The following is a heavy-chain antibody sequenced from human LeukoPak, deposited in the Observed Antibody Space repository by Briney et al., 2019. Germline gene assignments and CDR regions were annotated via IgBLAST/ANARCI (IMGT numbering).Heavy chain of an antibody. Sequence: GGSLRLSCAASVFTFSSYAMSWVRQAPGKGLEWVSAISGSGGSTYYADSVKGRFTISRDNSKNTLYLQMNSLRAEDTAVYYCARGYSSGWSLPRPYWGQGTLVTVSS. J-gene: IGHJ4*02. CDR1: VFTFSSYA. CDR2: ISGSGGST. CDR3: ARGYSSGWSLPRPY. D-gene: IGHD6-19*01. V-gene: IGHV3-23*01.